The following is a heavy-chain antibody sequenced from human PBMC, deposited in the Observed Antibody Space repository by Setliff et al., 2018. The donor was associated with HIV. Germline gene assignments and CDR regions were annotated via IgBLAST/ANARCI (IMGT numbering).Heavy chain of an antibody. J-gene: IGHJ5*02. CDR3: AREREAWSAYDS. CDR2: IYHSGST. Sequence: SETLSLTCAVSGGSISSGGYSWSWIRQPPGKGLEWIGYIYHSGSTYYNPSLKSRVTISVDRSKNQFSLKLSSVTAADTAVYHCAREREAWSAYDSWGQGTLVTVSS. D-gene: IGHD3-3*01. CDR1: GGSISSGGYS. V-gene: IGHV4-30-2*01.